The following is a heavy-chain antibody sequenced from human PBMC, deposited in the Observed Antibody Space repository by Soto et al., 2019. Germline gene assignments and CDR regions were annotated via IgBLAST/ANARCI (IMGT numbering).Heavy chain of an antibody. Sequence: GASVKVSCKASGYTFTSYGISWVRQAPGQGLEWMGWISAYNGNTNYAQKLQGRVTMTTDTSTSTAYMELRSLRSDDTAVYCCARYNMVRGVIISYFDYWDQGTLVTVSS. V-gene: IGHV1-18*01. CDR3: ARYNMVRGVIISYFDY. D-gene: IGHD3-10*01. CDR2: ISAYNGNT. CDR1: GYTFTSYG. J-gene: IGHJ4*02.